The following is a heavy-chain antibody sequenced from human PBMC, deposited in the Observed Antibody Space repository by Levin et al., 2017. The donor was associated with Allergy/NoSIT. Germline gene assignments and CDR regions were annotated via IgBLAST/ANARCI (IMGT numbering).Heavy chain of an antibody. CDR1: GFTFDDFA. CDR3: AKGTIPVTSDTWYYYYGIDV. V-gene: IGHV3-9*01. Sequence: GGSLRLSCAASGFTFDDFAMHWVRQVPGKGLEWVSGISWNSATVDYADSVKGRFTISRDRATNSLYLQMQSLRAEDTALYYCAKGTIPVTSDTWYYYYGIDVWGQGTMVTVSS. D-gene: IGHD4-11*01. CDR2: ISWNSATV. J-gene: IGHJ6*02.